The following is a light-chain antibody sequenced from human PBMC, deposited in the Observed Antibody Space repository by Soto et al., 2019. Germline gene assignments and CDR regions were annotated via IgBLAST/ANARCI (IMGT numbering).Light chain of an antibody. V-gene: IGLV2-14*01. J-gene: IGLJ1*01. CDR3: SSYTRSSTYV. CDR1: SSDAGAYDY. Sequence: QSALTQPASVSASPGQSIAISCSGTSSDAGAYDYVSWYQHHPGKAPKLIIYEVTYRPSGVSNRFSASKSGNTASLTISGLQAEDEADYYCSSYTRSSTYVFGTGTKLTVL. CDR2: EVT.